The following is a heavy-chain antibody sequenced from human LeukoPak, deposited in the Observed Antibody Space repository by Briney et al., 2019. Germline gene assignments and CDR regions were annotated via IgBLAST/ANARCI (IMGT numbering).Heavy chain of an antibody. CDR3: ARGRWPTGGSYWYFDL. J-gene: IGHJ2*01. CDR1: GGTFSSYG. CDR2: IIPIFGTA. V-gene: IGHV1-69*01. D-gene: IGHD4-23*01. Sequence: SVKVSCKASGGTFSSYGISWVRQAPGQGLEWMGGIIPIFGTANYAQKFQGRVTIIADESTSTAYMELSSLRSEDTAVYYCARGRWPTGGSYWYFDLWGRGTLVTVSS.